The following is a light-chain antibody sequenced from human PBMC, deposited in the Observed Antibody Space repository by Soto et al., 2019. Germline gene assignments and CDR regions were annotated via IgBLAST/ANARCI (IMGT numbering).Light chain of an antibody. CDR3: QEYVRSPWT. CDR2: GAS. Sequence: EIVLTQSPGTLSLSPGERATLSCRASQSVSSTYFAWYQQKPGQAPSLLIYGASNRATGIPDRFSGSGSGTVFTLTITRLETEDSAFYYCQEYVRSPWTFGQGTKVEI. J-gene: IGKJ1*01. V-gene: IGKV3-20*01. CDR1: QSVSSTY.